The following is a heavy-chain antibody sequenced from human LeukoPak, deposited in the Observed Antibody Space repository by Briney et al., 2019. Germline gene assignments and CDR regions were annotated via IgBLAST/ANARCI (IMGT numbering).Heavy chain of an antibody. Sequence: GGSLRLSCGASGFTFSSYGMHWVRQAPGKGLEWVTFIRYDGSNKYYADSVKGRFRISRDSSKNILYLQMNSLRAEDTAVYYCAKDRCSNGIGCYYYYMDVWGKGTTVTISS. CDR3: AKDRCSNGIGCYYYYMDV. D-gene: IGHD2-8*01. CDR1: GFTFSSYG. V-gene: IGHV3-30*02. CDR2: IRYDGSNK. J-gene: IGHJ6*03.